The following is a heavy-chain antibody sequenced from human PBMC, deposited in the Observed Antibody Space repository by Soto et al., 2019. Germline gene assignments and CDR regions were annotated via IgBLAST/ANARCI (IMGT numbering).Heavy chain of an antibody. D-gene: IGHD6-13*01. V-gene: IGHV3-15*01. J-gene: IGHJ3*02. CDR1: GITFSNAW. CDR2: IRSKTDGGTT. Sequence: EVQLVESGGGLVEPGGSLRLSCAASGITFSNAWMNWVRKAPGKGLEYIGRIRSKTDGGTTEYAAPVEGRFTVSRDDSKNTLYLQMSGLKAEDTAVYCCTTTRPGTNVFDNWGQGTLVTVSS. CDR3: TTTRPGTNVFDN.